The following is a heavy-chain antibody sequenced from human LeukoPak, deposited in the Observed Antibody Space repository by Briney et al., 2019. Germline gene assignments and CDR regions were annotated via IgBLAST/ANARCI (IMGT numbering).Heavy chain of an antibody. Sequence: GGSLRLSCAASGFTFDNYAMTWVRQAPGGGLEWVSTTSNTGGSTYYADSVKGRFTISRDNSKNTLYLQMNSLRAEDTAVYHCAKDQYCSGESCPHQRGFHYWGQGTLVTVSS. J-gene: IGHJ4*02. CDR1: GFTFDNYA. V-gene: IGHV3-23*01. D-gene: IGHD2-15*01. CDR3: AKDQYCSGESCPHQRGFHY. CDR2: TSNTGGST.